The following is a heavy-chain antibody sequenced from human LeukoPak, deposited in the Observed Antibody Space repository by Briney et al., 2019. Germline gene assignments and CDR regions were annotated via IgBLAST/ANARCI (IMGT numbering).Heavy chain of an antibody. CDR2: ISAYNGNT. CDR3: ARVDIVVVPAAIDWFDP. CDR1: GYTLTSYV. D-gene: IGHD2-2*02. J-gene: IGHJ5*02. Sequence: AAVKVSCKASGYTLTSYVISWVPQAPRQGLEWMGWISAYNGNTNYAQKLQGRVTMTTDTSTSTAYMELRSLKSDDTAVYYCARVDIVVVPAAIDWFDPWGQGTLVTVSS. V-gene: IGHV1-18*01.